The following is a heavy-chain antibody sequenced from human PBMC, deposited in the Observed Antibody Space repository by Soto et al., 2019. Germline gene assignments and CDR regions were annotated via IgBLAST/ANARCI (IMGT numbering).Heavy chain of an antibody. J-gene: IGHJ6*02. CDR1: GFIFSNYA. Sequence: QMQLVESGGGVVQPGNSLRLSCAASGFIFSNYAMPWVRQAPGKGLEWVALISYDGRYIYYADSVKGRFAISRDNSKKTVELLMNSLRREDTAVYYCARDVTDYVLDVWGQGTTVNVSS. V-gene: IGHV3-30*03. CDR2: ISYDGRYI. D-gene: IGHD3-9*01. CDR3: ARDVTDYVLDV.